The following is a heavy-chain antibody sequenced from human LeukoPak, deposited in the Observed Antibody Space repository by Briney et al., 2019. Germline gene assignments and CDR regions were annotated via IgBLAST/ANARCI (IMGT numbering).Heavy chain of an antibody. CDR3: AVSDVLLWFGEFY. CDR1: GFTFSSYA. CDR2: ISYDGSNK. V-gene: IGHV3-30-3*01. Sequence: GRSLRLSCAASGFTFSSYAMHWVRQAPGKGLEWVAVISYDGSNKYYADSVKGRFTISRDNSKNTLYLQMNSLRAEDTAVYYCAVSDVLLWFGEFYWGQGTLVTVSS. J-gene: IGHJ4*02. D-gene: IGHD3-10*01.